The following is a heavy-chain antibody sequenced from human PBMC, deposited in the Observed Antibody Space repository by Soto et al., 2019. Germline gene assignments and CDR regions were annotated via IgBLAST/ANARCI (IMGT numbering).Heavy chain of an antibody. CDR3: ARGSDYYNDGMDV. CDR2: MYYTGST. Sequence: QLQLQESGPGLVKPSETLSLTCTVSGGSISSYYWTWIRQPPGKGLEWIGYMYYTGSTNYNPSFKSRVTISGDTSKIQFSLKLRSVTAADTAVYYCARGSDYYNDGMDVWGQGTTVTVSS. V-gene: IGHV4-59*01. CDR1: GGSISSYY. J-gene: IGHJ6*02.